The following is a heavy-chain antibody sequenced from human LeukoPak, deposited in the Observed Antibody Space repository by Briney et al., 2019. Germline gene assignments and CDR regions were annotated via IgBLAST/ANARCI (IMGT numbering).Heavy chain of an antibody. J-gene: IGHJ3*02. D-gene: IGHD2-21*02. CDR3: ARDCGGGDCAFVFDI. V-gene: IGHV1-18*01. CDR2: ISAYNGNT. Sequence: GASVKVSCKASGYTFTSYGISWVRQAPGQGLEWMGWISAYNGNTNYAQKLQGRVTMTTDTSTSTAYMELRSLRSDDTAVYYCARDCGGGDCAFVFDIWGQGTMVTVSS. CDR1: GYTFTSYG.